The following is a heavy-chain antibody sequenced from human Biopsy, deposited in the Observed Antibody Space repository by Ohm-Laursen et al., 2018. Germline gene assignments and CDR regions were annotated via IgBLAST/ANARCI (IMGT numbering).Heavy chain of an antibody. CDR3: ARDGEAKYCKHGVCPSDF. CDR2: ISASGNHI. V-gene: IGHV3-21*01. J-gene: IGHJ4*02. Sequence: SLRLSCSASGFPFSGFSMNWVRQAPGKGLEWVSSISASGNHIYYTDSVKGRFTVSRDNGKNSVYLQMNSLRVEDTAVYYCARDGEAKYCKHGVCPSDFWGQETLVTVSS. D-gene: IGHD2-8*01. CDR1: GFPFSGFS.